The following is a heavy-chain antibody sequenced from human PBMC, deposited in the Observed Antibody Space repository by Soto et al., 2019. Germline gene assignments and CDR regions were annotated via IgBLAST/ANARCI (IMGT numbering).Heavy chain of an antibody. Sequence: EVQLLESGGGLVQPGGSLRLSCAASGFTFSSYAMSWVRQAPGKGLEWVSAIRGSGGSTYYADSVKGRFTISRDNSKNTLYLQMNSLRAEDTAVYYCAKIRGYSYEEYYFDYWGQGTLVTVSS. V-gene: IGHV3-23*01. D-gene: IGHD5-18*01. CDR3: AKIRGYSYEEYYFDY. CDR2: IRGSGGST. J-gene: IGHJ4*02. CDR1: GFTFSSYA.